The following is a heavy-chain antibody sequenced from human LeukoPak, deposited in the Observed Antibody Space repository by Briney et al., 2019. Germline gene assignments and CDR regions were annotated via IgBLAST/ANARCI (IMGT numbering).Heavy chain of an antibody. CDR3: ARDSRTMATYWYFDL. CDR2: IYYSGST. CDR1: GGSISSYY. J-gene: IGHJ2*01. D-gene: IGHD3-10*01. V-gene: IGHV4-59*01. Sequence: PSETLSLTCTVSGGSISSYYWSWIRQPPGKGLEWIGYIYYSGSTNYNPSLKSRVTISVDTSKNQFSLKLSSVTAADTAVYYCARDSRTMATYWYFDLWGRGTLVTVSS.